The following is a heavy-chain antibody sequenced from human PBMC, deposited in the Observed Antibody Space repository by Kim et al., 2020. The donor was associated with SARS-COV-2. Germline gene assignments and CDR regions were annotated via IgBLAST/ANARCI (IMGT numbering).Heavy chain of an antibody. CDR3: ARAGDWGDRQLDS. Sequence: GGSLRLSCAASGFTFSSYWMNWVRQAPGKGLEWVANINQYGNEKYYVDSVKGRFTISRDNAENSLYLQLNSLRAEDTAVYYCARAGDWGDRQLDSWGQGTLVTVSS. D-gene: IGHD7-27*01. V-gene: IGHV3-7*01. J-gene: IGHJ4*02. CDR1: GFTFSSYW. CDR2: INQYGNEK.